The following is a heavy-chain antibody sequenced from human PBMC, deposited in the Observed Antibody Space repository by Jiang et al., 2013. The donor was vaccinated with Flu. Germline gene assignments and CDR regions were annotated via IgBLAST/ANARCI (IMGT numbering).Heavy chain of an antibody. V-gene: IGHV3-66*01. CDR2: IYSGGST. Sequence: ASGFTVSSNYMSWVRQASREGGWSGVSVIYSGGSTYYADSVKGRFTISRDNSKNTLYLQMNSLRAEDTAVYYCARENYYDTTHYYYGMDVWGQGTTVTVSS. D-gene: IGHD3-22*01. J-gene: IGHJ6*02. CDR1: GFTVSSNY. CDR3: ARENYYDTTHYYYGMDV.